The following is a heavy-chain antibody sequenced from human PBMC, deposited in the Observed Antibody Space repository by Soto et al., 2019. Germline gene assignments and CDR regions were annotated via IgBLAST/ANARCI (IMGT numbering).Heavy chain of an antibody. CDR3: ARREISYVWYFDL. CDR1: GGSISGYY. J-gene: IGHJ2*01. CDR2: IYYCGST. D-gene: IGHD1-26*01. Sequence: QVQLQESGPGLVKSSETLSLTCTVSGGSISGYYWSWIRQPPGRGLEWIGYIYYCGSTTYNPSLKSRVTISADTSKNYFSLKLSSVTAEDTAVYYCARREISYVWYFDLWGRGTLVTVSS. V-gene: IGHV4-59*01.